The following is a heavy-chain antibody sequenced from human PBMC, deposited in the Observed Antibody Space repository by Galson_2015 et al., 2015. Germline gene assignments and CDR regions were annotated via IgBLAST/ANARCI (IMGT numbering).Heavy chain of an antibody. V-gene: IGHV4-31*03. Sequence: PLSLTCTVSGGSISSGGYYWSWLRQHPGKGLEWIGYIYYSGSTYYNPSLKSRVTISVDTSKNQFSLKLSSVTAADTAVYYCARDLWMAAADRSRYYYYMDVWGKGTTVTVSS. CDR2: IYYSGST. J-gene: IGHJ6*03. D-gene: IGHD6-13*01. CDR3: ARDLWMAAADRSRYYYYMDV. CDR1: GGSISSGGYY.